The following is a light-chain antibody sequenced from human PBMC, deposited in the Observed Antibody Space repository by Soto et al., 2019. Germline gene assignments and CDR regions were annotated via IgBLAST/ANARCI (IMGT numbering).Light chain of an antibody. CDR2: KAS. CDR3: QQYSSYWT. Sequence: DIHITHSPSTLPSSVLYIFTITCRASQSISTWLSWYQQKPGKAPNLLIYKASYLASGVPSRFSGGGSGTEFILTISSLQPDDFATYYCQQYSSYWTFGQGTKVDIK. V-gene: IGKV1-5*03. CDR1: QSISTW. J-gene: IGKJ1*01.